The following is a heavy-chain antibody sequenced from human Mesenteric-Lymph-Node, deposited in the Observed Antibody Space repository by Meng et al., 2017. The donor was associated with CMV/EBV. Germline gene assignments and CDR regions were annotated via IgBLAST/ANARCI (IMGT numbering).Heavy chain of an antibody. CDR1: GFTFSSYW. D-gene: IGHD2-15*01. CDR3: ARDILHGMDV. J-gene: IGHJ6*02. V-gene: IGHV3-66*02. CDR2: IYSGGST. Sequence: LSLTCAASGFTFSSYWMSWVRQAPGKGLEWVSVIYSGGSTYYADSVKGRFTISRDNSKNTLYLQMNSLRAEDTAVYYCARDILHGMDVWGQGTTVTVSS.